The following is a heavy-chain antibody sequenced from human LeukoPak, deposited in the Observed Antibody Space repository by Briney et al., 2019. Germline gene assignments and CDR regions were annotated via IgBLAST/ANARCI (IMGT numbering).Heavy chain of an antibody. V-gene: IGHV3-7*01. CDR1: RFTLSNYW. CDR2: IKQDGSET. D-gene: IGHD6-19*01. J-gene: IGHJ4*02. CDR3: ARQRGSGCLDY. Sequence: GGSLRLSWAASRFTLSNYWMSWVRQAPGKGLEWVANIKQDGSETYYVDSVKGRFTISRDNAKNSLSLQMNSLRAEDTAVYYCARQRGSGCLDYWGQGTLVTVSS.